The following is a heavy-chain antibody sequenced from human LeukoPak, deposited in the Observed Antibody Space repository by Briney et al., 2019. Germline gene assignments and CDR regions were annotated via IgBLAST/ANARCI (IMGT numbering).Heavy chain of an antibody. D-gene: IGHD3-10*01. CDR1: GGSISGYY. J-gene: IGHJ4*02. Sequence: SETLSLTCTVSGGSISGYYWSWIRQPPGKGLEWIGYIFYSGSTNYNPSLKSRVTISVDTSKNQFSLKLSSVTAADTAVYYCARHVGNSGSGSYLTYFDYWGQGTLVTVSS. CDR2: IFYSGST. V-gene: IGHV4-59*08. CDR3: ARHVGNSGSGSYLTYFDY.